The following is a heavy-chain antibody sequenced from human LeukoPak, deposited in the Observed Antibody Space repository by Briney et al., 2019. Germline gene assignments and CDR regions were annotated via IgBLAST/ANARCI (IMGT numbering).Heavy chain of an antibody. V-gene: IGHV3-23*01. CDR3: AKRGTLDGYFTRYFDN. D-gene: IGHD5-24*01. CDR2: ISGSGGNT. J-gene: IGHJ4*02. Sequence: GGSLRLSCAASGFTFGSYAMSWVRQAPGKGLEWVSGISGSGGNTYYADSVKGRFTISRDNSKNTLYLQMNSLRAEDTAVYYCAKRGTLDGYFTRYFDNWGQGILVTVSS. CDR1: GFTFGSYA.